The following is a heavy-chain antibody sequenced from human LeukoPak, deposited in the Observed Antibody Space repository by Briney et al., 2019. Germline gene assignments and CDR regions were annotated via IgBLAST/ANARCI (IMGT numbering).Heavy chain of an antibody. J-gene: IGHJ4*02. Sequence: ETLSLTCAVSGGSITNYYWSWTREPPGEGLEWIWRIYVSGGANYTPSLKSRVTISKDTSKNQFSPELSSVTAADTAVYYCARDNDLDYYVGTLPIWGQGTLVTVSS. D-gene: IGHD3-16*01. CDR1: GGSITNYY. CDR3: ARDNDLDYYVGTLPI. V-gene: IGHV4-4*07. CDR2: IYVSGGA.